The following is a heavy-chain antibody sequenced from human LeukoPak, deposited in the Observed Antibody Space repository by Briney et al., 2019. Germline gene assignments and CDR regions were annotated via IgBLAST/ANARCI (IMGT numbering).Heavy chain of an antibody. Sequence: ASVKVSCKASGYTFTGYYMHWVRQAPGQGLEWMGWMNPNSGNTGYAQKFQGRVTITRNTSISTAYMELSSLRSEDTAVYYCARDFRVFCGADCSSGAFDIWGPGKMVTVSS. V-gene: IGHV1-8*03. CDR3: ARDFRVFCGADCSSGAFDI. CDR2: MNPNSGNT. J-gene: IGHJ3*02. D-gene: IGHD2-21*02. CDR1: GYTFTGYY.